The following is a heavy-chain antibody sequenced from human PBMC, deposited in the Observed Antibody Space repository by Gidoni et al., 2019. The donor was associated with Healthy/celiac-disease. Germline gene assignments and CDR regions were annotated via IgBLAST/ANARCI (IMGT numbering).Heavy chain of an antibody. CDR1: GGSFSGYS. D-gene: IGHD2-2*01. Sequence: QVQLQQWGAGLLKPSETLSLTCAVYGGSFSGYSWRWIRQPPGKGLEWIGEINHSGSTNYNPSLKSRVTISVDTSKNQFSLKLSSVTAADTAVYYCARGRRHCSSTSCYLWAFDIWGQGTMVTVSS. CDR3: ARGRRHCSSTSCYLWAFDI. V-gene: IGHV4-34*01. CDR2: INHSGST. J-gene: IGHJ3*02.